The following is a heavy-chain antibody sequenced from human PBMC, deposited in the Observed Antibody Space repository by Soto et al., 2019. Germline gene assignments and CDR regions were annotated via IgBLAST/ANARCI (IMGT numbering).Heavy chain of an antibody. Sequence: EVQLVESGGGLVEPGGSLRLSCSFTFNSYSLNCVRQAPGKGLAWVSSISSGSDYIKYADSVKGRFAISRDNANNFLYLQMSSLRVDDTVLYYCTRDQGGSYDSWFDPWGQGTLVTVSS. D-gene: IGHD1-26*01. J-gene: IGHJ5*02. CDR3: TRDQGGSYDSWFDP. CDR2: ISSGSDYI. V-gene: IGHV3-21*06. CDR1: TFNSYS.